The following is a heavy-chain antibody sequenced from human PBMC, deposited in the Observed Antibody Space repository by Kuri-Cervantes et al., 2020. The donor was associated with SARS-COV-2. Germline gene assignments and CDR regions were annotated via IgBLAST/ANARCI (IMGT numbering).Heavy chain of an antibody. V-gene: IGHV3-66*01. CDR3: ARVTTVTEGD. CDR1: GFIVSSSY. Sequence: GGSLRLSWAASGFIVSSSYMSWVRQAPGKGLEWVSIIYAGGGTYYADSVKGQFTISRDNAKNSLYLQMNSLRAEDTALYYCARVTTVTEGDWGQGTLVTVSS. D-gene: IGHD4-11*01. J-gene: IGHJ4*02. CDR2: IYAGGGT.